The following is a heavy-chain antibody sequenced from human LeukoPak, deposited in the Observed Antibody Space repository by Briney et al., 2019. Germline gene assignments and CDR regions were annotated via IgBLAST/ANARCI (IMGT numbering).Heavy chain of an antibody. CDR3: AKGYYDSTSNYYYYGMDV. D-gene: IGHD3-22*01. V-gene: IGHV3-21*05. J-gene: IGHJ6*02. CDR2: ISSSSDYT. Sequence: GGSLRLSCAASGFTFSSYGMHWVRQAPGKGLEWVSYISSSSDYTNYADSVRGRFTISRDNAKESLYLQLNSLRAEDTVVYYCAKGYYDSTSNYYYYGMDVWGQGTAVTVSS. CDR1: GFTFSSYG.